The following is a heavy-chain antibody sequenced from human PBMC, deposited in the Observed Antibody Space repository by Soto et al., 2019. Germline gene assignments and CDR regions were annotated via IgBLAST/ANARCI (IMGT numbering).Heavy chain of an antibody. J-gene: IGHJ6*02. CDR1: GFTFSNYG. CDR2: TWYDGSNK. V-gene: IGHV3-33*01. D-gene: IGHD2-15*01. Sequence: QVQLVESGGGVVQPGRSLRLSCAASGFTFSNYGMHWVRQAPGKGLEWVAVTWYDGSNKHYVDSVRGRFTISRDNFKNTLYLQMNSLRVEDTAVYYCARDLKRKLPYQPRWGMDVWGQGTTVTVSS. CDR3: ARDLKRKLPYQPRWGMDV.